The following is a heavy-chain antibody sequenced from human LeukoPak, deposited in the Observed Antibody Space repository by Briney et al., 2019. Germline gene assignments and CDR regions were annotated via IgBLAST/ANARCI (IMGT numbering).Heavy chain of an antibody. V-gene: IGHV4-38-2*02. CDR3: ARDKGSAAAGTNDY. J-gene: IGHJ4*02. CDR2: IYDSGST. D-gene: IGHD6-13*01. CDR1: GYSISSGYY. Sequence: SETLSLTCAVSGYSISSGYYWGWIRPPPGKGLEWIGSIYDSGSTYYNPSLKSRVTISVDPSNNHFSLKLSSVTAADTAVYYCARDKGSAAAGTNDYWGQGTLVTVSS.